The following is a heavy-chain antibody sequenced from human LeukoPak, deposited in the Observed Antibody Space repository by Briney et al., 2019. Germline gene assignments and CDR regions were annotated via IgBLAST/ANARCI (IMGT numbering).Heavy chain of an antibody. V-gene: IGHV3-7*01. CDR2: IKQEGSEK. J-gene: IGHJ6*02. D-gene: IGHD3-10*01. Sequence: PGGSLRLSCAASGFTFSSYWMSWVRQAPGKGLEWVANIKQEGSEKYYVDSVRGRFTISRDNAKNSLDLQMNSLRAEDTAVYYCARDLVTYGSDNYNYYGMDVWGQGTTVTVSS. CDR1: GFTFSSYW. CDR3: ARDLVTYGSDNYNYYGMDV.